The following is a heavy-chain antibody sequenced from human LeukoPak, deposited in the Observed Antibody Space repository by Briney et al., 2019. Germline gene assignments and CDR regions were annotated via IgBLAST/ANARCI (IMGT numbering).Heavy chain of an antibody. CDR1: GGSISSGDYY. Sequence: SQTLSLTCAVSGGSISSGDYYWSWIRQPPGKGLEWIGYIYYSGSTYYNPSLKSRVTISVDTSKNQFSLKLSSVTAADTAVYYCAREGPHYYDSSGYYYLDYWGQGTLVTVSS. CDR2: IYYSGST. J-gene: IGHJ4*02. V-gene: IGHV4-30-4*01. CDR3: AREGPHYYDSSGYYYLDY. D-gene: IGHD3-22*01.